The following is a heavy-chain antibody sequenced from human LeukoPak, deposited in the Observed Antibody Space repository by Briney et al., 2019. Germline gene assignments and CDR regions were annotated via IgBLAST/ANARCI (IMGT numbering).Heavy chain of an antibody. J-gene: IGHJ4*02. V-gene: IGHV4-59*08. D-gene: IGHD3-10*01. CDR3: ARDYDSGSYPLDF. CDR2: IYSSGST. Sequence: SETLSLTCTVSGGSIRGYFWSWIRQPPGKGLEWIGHIYSSGSTTYTPSLQGRVTISLDTSKNQFSLKLSSVTAADTAVYYWARDYDSGSYPLDFWGQGTLVTVSS. CDR1: GGSIRGYF.